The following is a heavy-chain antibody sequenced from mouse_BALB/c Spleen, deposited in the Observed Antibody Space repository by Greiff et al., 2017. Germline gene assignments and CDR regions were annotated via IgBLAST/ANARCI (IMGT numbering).Heavy chain of an antibody. J-gene: IGHJ4*01. V-gene: IGHV1-80*01. CDR3: ARWRWSDAMDY. D-gene: IGHD2-3*01. CDR1: GYAFSSYW. Sequence: QVQLKESGAELVRPGSSVKISCKASGYAFSSYWMNWVKQRPGQGLEWIGQIYPGDGDTNYNGKFKGKATLTADKSSSTAYMQLSSLTSEDSAVYFCARWRWSDAMDYWGQGTSVTVSS. CDR2: IYPGDGDT.